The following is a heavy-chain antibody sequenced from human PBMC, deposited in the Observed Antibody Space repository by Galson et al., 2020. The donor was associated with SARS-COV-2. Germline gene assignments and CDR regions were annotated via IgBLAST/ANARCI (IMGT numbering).Heavy chain of an antibody. D-gene: IGHD3-10*01. J-gene: IGHJ6*02. V-gene: IGHV3-30*03. CDR3: ACDLRFGELFDYSGMDV. Sequence: GESLKISCAASGFTFSNYGMHWVRQAPDKGLEWVAVISYDGSNKYYADSVKGRFTISRDNSKNTAFLQMNSLRAEDTAVYYCACDLRFGELFDYSGMDVWGQGTTVTVSS. CDR2: ISYDGSNK. CDR1: GFTFSNYG.